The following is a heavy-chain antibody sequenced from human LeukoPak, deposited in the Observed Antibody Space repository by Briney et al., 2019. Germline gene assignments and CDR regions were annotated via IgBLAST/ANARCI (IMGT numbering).Heavy chain of an antibody. V-gene: IGHV1-46*01. D-gene: IGHD6-13*01. CDR3: AAWGSSSSPLPGMDV. Sequence: ASVKVSCRASGYTFTNYYMHWVRQAPGQGLEWMGVIDPNGGGASYPQKVQGRVTMTRDTSTSTVYMGLSSLRSEDTAVYYCAAWGSSSSPLPGMDVWGQGTTVTVSS. CDR1: GYTFTNYY. CDR2: IDPNGGGA. J-gene: IGHJ6*02.